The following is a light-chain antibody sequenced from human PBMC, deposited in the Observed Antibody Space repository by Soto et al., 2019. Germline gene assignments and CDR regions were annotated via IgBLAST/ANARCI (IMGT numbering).Light chain of an antibody. CDR3: QQYNDWPLT. J-gene: IGKJ1*01. V-gene: IGKV3-15*01. Sequence: IVMPQSPVPLSVSPGERATLSCRASQSVSSNLAWYQQKPGQAPSLLIYGAFTRATGIPARFSGTGSGTEFTLTISSLQSEDFALYYCQQYNDWPLTFGQGTKVDIK. CDR2: GAF. CDR1: QSVSSN.